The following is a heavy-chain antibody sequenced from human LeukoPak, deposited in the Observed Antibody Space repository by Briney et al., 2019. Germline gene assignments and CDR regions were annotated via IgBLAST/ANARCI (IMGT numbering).Heavy chain of an antibody. D-gene: IGHD5-24*01. CDR3: AREGDGYSDRIDY. CDR1: GFTVSSNY. Sequence: GGSLRLSCAASGFTVSSNYMNWVRQAPGKGLEWVSVIYSGGSTYYADSVRGRFTISRDNPKNTLYLQMNSLRVEDTAVYYCAREGDGYSDRIDYWGQGTLVSVSS. CDR2: IYSGGST. V-gene: IGHV3-66*01. J-gene: IGHJ4*02.